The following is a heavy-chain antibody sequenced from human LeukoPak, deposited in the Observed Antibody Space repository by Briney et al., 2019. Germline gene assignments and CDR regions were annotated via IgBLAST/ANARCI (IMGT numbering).Heavy chain of an antibody. CDR3: ANYVYDSGNCRFDY. J-gene: IGHJ4*02. Sequence: GGSLRLFCAASGFTFSTYVMNWVRQAPGKGLEWVSTISGRSETTYYSDSVKGRFTISRDNPKNTLYLQMNSLRAEDTAVYYCANYVYDSGNCRFDYWGQGTLVTVSS. D-gene: IGHD3-10*01. CDR2: ISGRSETT. V-gene: IGHV3-23*01. CDR1: GFTFSTYV.